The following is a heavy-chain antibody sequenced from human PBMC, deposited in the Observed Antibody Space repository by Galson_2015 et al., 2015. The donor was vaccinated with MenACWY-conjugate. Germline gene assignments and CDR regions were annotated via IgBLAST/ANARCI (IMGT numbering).Heavy chain of an antibody. V-gene: IGHV3-7*03. J-gene: IGHJ6*02. Sequence: SLRLSCAASGFTFSTYWMNWVRQAPGKGLEWVAYIKQDGSDKHYVDSVTGRFTISRDNAKNSLSLQMNSLRAEDTAVYYCARWYCAIDVWGQGTTVTVSS. CDR3: ARWYCAIDV. CDR2: IKQDGSDK. CDR1: GFTFSTYW.